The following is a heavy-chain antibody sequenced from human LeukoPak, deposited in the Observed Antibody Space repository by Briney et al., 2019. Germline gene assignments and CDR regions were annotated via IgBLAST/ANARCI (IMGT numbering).Heavy chain of an antibody. CDR3: AKDRGLYDSSGLCLDY. D-gene: IGHD3-22*01. CDR2: ISGSGGST. CDR1: GFTFSSYA. J-gene: IGHJ4*02. V-gene: IGHV3-23*01. Sequence: GGSLRLSCAASGFTFSSYAMSWVRQAPGKGLEWVSAISGSGGSTYYADSVKGRFTISRDNSKNTLYLQMNSLRAEDTAVYYCAKDRGLYDSSGLCLDYWGQGTLVTVSS.